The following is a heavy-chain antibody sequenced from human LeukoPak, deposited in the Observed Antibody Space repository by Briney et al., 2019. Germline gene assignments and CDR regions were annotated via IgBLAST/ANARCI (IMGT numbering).Heavy chain of an antibody. Sequence: ASVKVSCKASGYTFTSYYMHWVRQAPGQGLEWMGWINPNSGGTNCAQKFQGRVTMTRDTSISTAYMELSGLRSDDTAVYYCARDLGMQYSWFDPWGHGTLVTVSS. D-gene: IGHD2-8*01. V-gene: IGHV1-2*02. CDR1: GYTFTSYY. CDR2: INPNSGGT. J-gene: IGHJ5*02. CDR3: ARDLGMQYSWFDP.